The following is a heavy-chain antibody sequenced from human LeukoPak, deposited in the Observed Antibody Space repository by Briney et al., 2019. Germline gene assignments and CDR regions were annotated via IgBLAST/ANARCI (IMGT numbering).Heavy chain of an antibody. CDR1: GFTFSSYA. CDR2: ISGSGGST. CDR3: AKVRQYSSGWDIDAFDI. J-gene: IGHJ3*02. Sequence: GGSLRLSCAASGFTFSSYAMSWVRQAPGKGLEWVSAISGSGGSTYYADSVKGRFTISRDNSKNTLYLQMNSLRAEDTAVYYCAKVRQYSSGWDIDAFDIWGQGTMVTVSS. V-gene: IGHV3-23*01. D-gene: IGHD6-19*01.